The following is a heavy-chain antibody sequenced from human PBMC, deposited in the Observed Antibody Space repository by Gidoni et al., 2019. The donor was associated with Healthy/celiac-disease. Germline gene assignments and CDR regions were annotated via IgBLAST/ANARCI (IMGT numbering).Heavy chain of an antibody. CDR2: IWYDGRNK. CDR3: ARSGTYGEYYYYYGMDV. D-gene: IGHD4-17*01. Sequence: QVQLVESGGGVVRPGRSLRLSCAASGCTCRSYGMHWVRQAPGKGLGCVAVIWYDGRNKYYADSVKGRFTISRDNSKNTLYLQMNSLRAEDTAVYYCARSGTYGEYYYYYGMDVWGQGTTVTVSS. V-gene: IGHV3-33*01. J-gene: IGHJ6*02. CDR1: GCTCRSYG.